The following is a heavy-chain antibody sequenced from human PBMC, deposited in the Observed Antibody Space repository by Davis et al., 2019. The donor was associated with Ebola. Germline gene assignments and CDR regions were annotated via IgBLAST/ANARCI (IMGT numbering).Heavy chain of an antibody. J-gene: IGHJ4*02. CDR1: GFTFDDYA. V-gene: IGHV3-9*01. CDR2: ISWNSGSI. CDR3: AKYHY. Sequence: SLKISCAASGFTFDDYAMHWVRQAPGKGLEWVSGISWNSGSIGYADSVKGRFTISRDNAKNSLYLQMNSLRAEDTAVYYCAKYHYWGQGTLVTVSS.